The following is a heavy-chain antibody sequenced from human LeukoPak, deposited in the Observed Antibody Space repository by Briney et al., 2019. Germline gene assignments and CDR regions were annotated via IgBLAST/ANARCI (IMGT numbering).Heavy chain of an antibody. CDR1: GYSFTSYW. V-gene: IGHV5-51*01. CDR2: IYPGDSDT. CDR3: ARDHSSSWWGAAYYYYGMDV. D-gene: IGHD6-13*01. Sequence: GESLKISCKGSGYSFTSYWIGWVRQMPGKGLEWMGIIYPGDSDTRYSPSFQGQVTISADKSISTAYLQWSSLKASDTAMYYCARDHSSSWWGAAYYYYGMDVWGQGTTVTVSS. J-gene: IGHJ6*02.